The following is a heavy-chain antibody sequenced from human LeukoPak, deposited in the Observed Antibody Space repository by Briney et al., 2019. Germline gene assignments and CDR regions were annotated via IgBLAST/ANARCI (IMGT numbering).Heavy chain of an antibody. V-gene: IGHV2-5*02. Sequence: SGPTLLHPTPPLTLTFTISGFSLSTTGVGVGWIRHPPGKALEWLTLIYWDDDKVYSPSLKSRVTITKDTSKNQVVLTMTNMDPVDTATYYCAHGRLYCTSSSSSSCDFHWLDPWGQGTLVTVSS. CDR3: AHGRLYCTSSSSSSCDFHWLDP. J-gene: IGHJ5*02. CDR2: IYWDDDK. D-gene: IGHD2-2*01. CDR1: GFSLSTTGVG.